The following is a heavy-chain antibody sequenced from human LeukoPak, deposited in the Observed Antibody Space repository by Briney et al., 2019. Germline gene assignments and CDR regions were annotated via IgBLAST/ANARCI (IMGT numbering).Heavy chain of an antibody. CDR1: GFTFSSCV. J-gene: IGHJ4*02. CDR2: ISNDGSNT. CDR3: TREAVQYYFDY. Sequence: GGSLRLSWAASGFTFSSCVMHWVRQTPGKGLEWVAAISNDGSNTYYAGSVKGRFTISRDNSKNTLFLQMNSLRPEDTAVYYSTREAVQYYFDYWGQGTLVTVSS. D-gene: IGHD4-11*01. V-gene: IGHV3-30*04.